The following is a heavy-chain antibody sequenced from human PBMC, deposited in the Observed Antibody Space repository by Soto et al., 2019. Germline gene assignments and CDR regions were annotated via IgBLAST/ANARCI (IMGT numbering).Heavy chain of an antibody. CDR1: GFTVSSNY. J-gene: IGHJ6*03. D-gene: IGHD6-13*01. V-gene: IGHV3-66*01. CDR3: ASAHPPQQLVPYYYYYMDV. Sequence: PGGSLRLSCAASGFTVSSNYMSWVRQAPGKGLEWVSVIYSGGSTYYADSVKGRFTISRDNSKNTLYLQMNSLRAEDTAVYYCASAHPPQQLVPYYYYYMDVWGKGTTVTVSS. CDR2: IYSGGST.